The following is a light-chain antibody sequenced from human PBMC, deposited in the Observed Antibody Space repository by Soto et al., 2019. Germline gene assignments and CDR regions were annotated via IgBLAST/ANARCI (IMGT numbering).Light chain of an antibody. V-gene: IGLV2-14*01. Sequence: SVLTQTASVSGSPGQSITISCTGTSSDIGAYTSVSWYQQHPGKAPKVMIYEVSKRPSGVSNRFSGSKSGNTASLTISGLQGEDEAHYYCSSYTSDNRSYVFGTGTKVTVL. J-gene: IGLJ1*01. CDR2: EVS. CDR1: SSDIGAYTS. CDR3: SSYTSDNRSYV.